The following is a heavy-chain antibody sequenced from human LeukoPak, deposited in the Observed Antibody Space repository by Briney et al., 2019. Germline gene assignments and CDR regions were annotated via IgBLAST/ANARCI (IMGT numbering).Heavy chain of an antibody. CDR2: ASKYGADN. J-gene: IGHJ4*02. D-gene: IGHD6-19*01. CDR1: GLTFSHYH. Sequence: PGGSLRLSRAASGLTFSHYHFHWVRQAPGKGLEWVAFASKYGADNYYADSVNGRFTVSRDNSKNTLYLQMNSLRPEDTAVYYCARDFMWLVDYWGQGTLAIVSS. V-gene: IGHV3-30*04. CDR3: ARDFMWLVDY.